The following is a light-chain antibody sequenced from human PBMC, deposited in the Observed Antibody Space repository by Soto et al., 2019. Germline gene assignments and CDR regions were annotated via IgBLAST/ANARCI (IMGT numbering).Light chain of an antibody. CDR1: QSVTSSF. CDR3: QQYAGTPT. V-gene: IGKV3-20*01. Sequence: ELVLTQSPGTLSLSPGARATLLCRASQSVTSSFLAWYQQKPGQAPRLLIYDASTRATGIPDKFSGSGSGTEFPLTISRLEPEDFAVYYCQQYAGTPTFGQGTRLDIK. CDR2: DAS. J-gene: IGKJ5*01.